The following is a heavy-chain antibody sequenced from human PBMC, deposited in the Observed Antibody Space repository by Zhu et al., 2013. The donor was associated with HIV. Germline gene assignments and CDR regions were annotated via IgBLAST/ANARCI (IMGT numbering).Heavy chain of an antibody. J-gene: IGHJ3*02. V-gene: IGHV1-18*01. Sequence: QVQLVQSGGEVRKPGASVKVSCKASGYTFINYGIIWVRQAPGQGLEWMGWVRPDNDNTNYAQTFQDRVTMTTDTSTTTAYMELRNLRSDDAAVYYCARGIKVTEMATILSAFDIWARGQWSPSLQ. D-gene: IGHD5-12*01. CDR1: GYTFINYG. CDR3: ARGIKVTEMATILSAFDI. CDR2: VRPDNDNT.